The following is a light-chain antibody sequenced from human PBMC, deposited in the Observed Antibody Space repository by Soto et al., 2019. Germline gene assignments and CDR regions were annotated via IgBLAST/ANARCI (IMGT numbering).Light chain of an antibody. CDR1: SSDFDAYDY. CDR2: DVS. Sequence: QSALTQPASVSGSPGQSITISCSGSSSDFDAYDYVSWYQQHPGKAPKLMIYDVSYRPSGVSNRFSGSKSGNTASLTISGLQAEDEVDYYCSSYTAYSTDVVFGGGTKLTVL. CDR3: SSYTAYSTDVV. J-gene: IGLJ2*01. V-gene: IGLV2-14*01.